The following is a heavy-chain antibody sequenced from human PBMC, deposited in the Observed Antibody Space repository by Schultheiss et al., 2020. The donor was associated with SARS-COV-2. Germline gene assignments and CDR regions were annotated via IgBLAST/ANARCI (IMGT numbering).Heavy chain of an antibody. D-gene: IGHD5-24*01. Sequence: SETLTLTCAVSGYSISSGYYWSWIRQPPGKGLEWIGEIYHSGSTNYNPSLKSRVTMSVDTSKNQFSLKLSSVTAADTAVYYCARGDVEEGFDYWGQGTLVTVSS. CDR3: ARGDVEEGFDY. CDR2: IYHSGST. V-gene: IGHV4-38-2*01. J-gene: IGHJ4*02. CDR1: GYSISSGYY.